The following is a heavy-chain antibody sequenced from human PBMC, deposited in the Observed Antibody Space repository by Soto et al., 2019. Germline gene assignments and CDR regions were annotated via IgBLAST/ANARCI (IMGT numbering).Heavy chain of an antibody. J-gene: IGHJ4*02. CDR2: ISYDGSDK. V-gene: IGHV3-30-3*01. Sequence: GGSLRLSCAASGFTFSSYAMHWVRQAPGKGLEWVALISYDGSDKDYADSVKGRFTISRDNSRNTLFLQMNSLRAEDTAVYYCARDYYKYYDSSGYYRSPPYWGQGPLVPFSS. CDR1: GFTFSSYA. D-gene: IGHD3-22*01. CDR3: ARDYYKYYDSSGYYRSPPY.